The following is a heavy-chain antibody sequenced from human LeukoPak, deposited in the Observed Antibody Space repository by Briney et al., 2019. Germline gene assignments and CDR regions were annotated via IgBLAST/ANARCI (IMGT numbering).Heavy chain of an antibody. J-gene: IGHJ4*02. CDR3: ARDWYYDFWSDPPNHY. CDR2: INSDGSST. Sequence: GGSLRLSCAASGFTFSSYWMHWVRQAPGKGLVWVSRINSDGSSTSYADSVKGRFTISRDNAKNSLYLQMNSLRAEDTAVYYCARDWYYDFWSDPPNHYWGQGTLVTVSS. V-gene: IGHV3-74*01. D-gene: IGHD3-3*01. CDR1: GFTFSSYW.